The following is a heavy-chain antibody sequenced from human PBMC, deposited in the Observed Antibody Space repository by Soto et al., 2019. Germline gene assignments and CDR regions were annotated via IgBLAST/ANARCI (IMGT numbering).Heavy chain of an antibody. CDR1: GFTFDYYW. CDR2: LQTDGSHP. Sequence: EVQLVESGGGLVQPGGSLRLSCVASGFTFDYYWMHWVRQAPGEGLMWVSRLQTDGSHPDYADSGKGRFTISRDNAKNTLYLQMNYLLAAYTAVYYCARGGDPDYWGQGTLVTVSS. J-gene: IGHJ4*02. CDR3: ARGGDPDY. V-gene: IGHV3-74*01.